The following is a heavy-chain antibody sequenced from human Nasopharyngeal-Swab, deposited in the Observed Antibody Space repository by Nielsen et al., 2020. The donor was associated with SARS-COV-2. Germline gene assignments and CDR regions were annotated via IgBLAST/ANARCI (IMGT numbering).Heavy chain of an antibody. V-gene: IGHV3-30*18. CDR3: AKCGGDCRGRSVYFDY. D-gene: IGHD2-21*02. J-gene: IGHJ4*02. Sequence: WIRQPPGKGLEWVAVISYDGSNKYYADSVKGRFTISRDNSKNTLYLQMNSLRAEDTAVYYCAKCGGDCRGRSVYFDYWGQGTLGTVSS. CDR2: ISYDGSNK.